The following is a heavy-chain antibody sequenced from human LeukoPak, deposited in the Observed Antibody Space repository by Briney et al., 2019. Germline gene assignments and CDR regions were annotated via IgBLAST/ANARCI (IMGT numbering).Heavy chain of an antibody. CDR3: ARDGNYYGSGDDY. CDR1: GGSISSYY. J-gene: IGHJ4*02. Sequence: SETLSLTCSVSGGSISSYYWSWIRQPAGKGLEWIGRMYPSGSTDYNPSLKSRVTISVDTSKNQFSLKLSSVTAADTAVYYCARDGNYYGSGDDYWGQGTLVTVSS. V-gene: IGHV4-4*07. D-gene: IGHD3-10*01. CDR2: MYPSGST.